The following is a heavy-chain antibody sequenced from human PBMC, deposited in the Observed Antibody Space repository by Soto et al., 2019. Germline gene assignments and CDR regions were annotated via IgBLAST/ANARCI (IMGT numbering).Heavy chain of an antibody. Sequence: SETLSLTCTVSGGSISSYYWSWIRQPPGKGLEWIGYIYYSGSTKYNPSLKSRVTISVDTSKNQFSLKLSSVTAADTAVYYCARVTRSGYDLYYFDYWGQGTLVTVSS. CDR2: IYYSGST. CDR1: GGSISSYY. CDR3: ARVTRSGYDLYYFDY. J-gene: IGHJ4*02. D-gene: IGHD5-12*01. V-gene: IGHV4-59*01.